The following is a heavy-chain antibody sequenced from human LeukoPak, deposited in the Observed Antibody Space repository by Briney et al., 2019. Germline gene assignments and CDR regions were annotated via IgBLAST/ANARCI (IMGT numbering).Heavy chain of an antibody. CDR1: GGTFSSYA. CDR2: IIPIFGTA. Sequence: ASVKVSCKASGGTFSSYAISWVRQAPGQGLEWMGGIIPIFGTANYAQKFQGRVTITADESTSTAYMELSSLRSEDTAVYYCARGASRQQQPDDAFDIWGQGTMVTVSS. D-gene: IGHD6-13*01. V-gene: IGHV1-69*13. J-gene: IGHJ3*02. CDR3: ARGASRQQQPDDAFDI.